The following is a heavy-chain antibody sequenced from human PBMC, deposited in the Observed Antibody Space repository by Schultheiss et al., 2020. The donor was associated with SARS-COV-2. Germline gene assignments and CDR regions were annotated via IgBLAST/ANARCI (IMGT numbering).Heavy chain of an antibody. Sequence: LRLSCTVSGGSISSGGYYWSWIRQHPGKGLEWIGYIYYSGSTYYNPSLKSRVTISVDTSKNQFSLKLSSVTAADTAVYYCARDMGAGVYYWGQGTLVTVSS. CDR1: GGSISSGGYY. D-gene: IGHD1-26*01. CDR3: ARDMGAGVYY. V-gene: IGHV4-31*03. CDR2: IYYSGST. J-gene: IGHJ4*02.